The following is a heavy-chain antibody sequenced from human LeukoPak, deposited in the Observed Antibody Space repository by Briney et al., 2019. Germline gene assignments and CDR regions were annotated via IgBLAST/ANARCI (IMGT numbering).Heavy chain of an antibody. CDR2: ISGSGGST. CDR1: GFTFSSYA. D-gene: IGHD3-3*01. Sequence: GGSLRLSCAASGFTFSSYAMSWVRQAPGKGLEWVSAISGSGGSTYYADSVKGRFTISRDNSKNTLYLQMNSLRAEDTAVYYCAKGPLWSGYLAWFDPWGQGTLVTVSS. CDR3: AKGPLWSGYLAWFDP. J-gene: IGHJ5*02. V-gene: IGHV3-23*01.